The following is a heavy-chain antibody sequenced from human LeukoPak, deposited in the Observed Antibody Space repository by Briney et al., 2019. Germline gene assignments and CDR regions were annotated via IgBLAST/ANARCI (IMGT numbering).Heavy chain of an antibody. CDR2: ISYDGSNK. CDR1: GFTFSSYA. Sequence: GGSLRLSCAASGFTFSSYAMHWVRQAPGKGLEGVAVISYDGSNKYYADSVKGRFTISRDNSKNTLYLQMNSLRAEDTAVYYCARATAMVTPFDYWGQGTLVTVSS. V-gene: IGHV3-30-3*01. CDR3: ARATAMVTPFDY. J-gene: IGHJ4*02. D-gene: IGHD5-18*01.